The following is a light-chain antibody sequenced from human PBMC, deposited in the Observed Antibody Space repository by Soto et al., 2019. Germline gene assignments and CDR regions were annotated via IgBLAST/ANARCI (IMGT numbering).Light chain of an antibody. CDR2: AAS. CDR1: QGISSY. CDR3: QQFYSYPLT. J-gene: IGKJ4*01. V-gene: IGKV1-9*01. Sequence: DIQLTQSPSFLSASVGDRVTITCRASQGISSYLAWYQQQPGKAPKLLIYAASTLQSGVPSRFSGSGSGTEFTLTIRSLQPEDFATYYCQQFYSYPLTFGGGTKVEIK.